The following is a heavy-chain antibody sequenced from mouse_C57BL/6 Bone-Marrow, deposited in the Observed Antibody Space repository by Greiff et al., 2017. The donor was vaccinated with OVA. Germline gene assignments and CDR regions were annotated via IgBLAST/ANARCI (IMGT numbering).Heavy chain of an antibody. D-gene: IGHD1-1*01. CDR3: ARYMDYGSPWFAY. Sequence: EVQLQESGGGLVQPGGSLSLSCAASGFTFTDYYMSWVRQPPGKALEWLGFIRNKANGYTTEYSASVKGRFTISRDNSQSILYLQMNALRAEDSATYYCARYMDYGSPWFAYWGQGTLVTVSA. V-gene: IGHV7-3*01. CDR1: GFTFTDYY. CDR2: IRNKANGYTT. J-gene: IGHJ3*01.